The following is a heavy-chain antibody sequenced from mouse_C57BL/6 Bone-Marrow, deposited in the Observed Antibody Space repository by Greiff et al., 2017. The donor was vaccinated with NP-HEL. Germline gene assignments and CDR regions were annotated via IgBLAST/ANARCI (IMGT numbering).Heavy chain of an antibody. CDR3: ARMGRWLLRDCDY. CDR2: IYPGSGST. CDR1: GYTFTSYW. V-gene: IGHV1-55*01. Sequence: QVQLQQPGAELVKPGASVKMSCKASGYTFTSYWITWVKQRPGQGLEWIGDIYPGSGSTNYNEKFKSKATLTVDTSSSTAYMQLSSLTSEDSAVYYCARMGRWLLRDCDYWGQGTTLTVSS. D-gene: IGHD2-3*01. J-gene: IGHJ2*01.